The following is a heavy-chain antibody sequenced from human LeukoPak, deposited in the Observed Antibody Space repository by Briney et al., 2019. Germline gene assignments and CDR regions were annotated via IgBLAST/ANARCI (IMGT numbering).Heavy chain of an antibody. V-gene: IGHV4-39*01. CDR3: ARQVLITIFGVVIIRYFDL. CDR1: GGSISSSSYY. Sequence: SETLSLTCTVSGGSISSSSYYWGWIRQPPGKGLEWIGSIYYSGSTYYNPSLKSRVTISVDTSKNQFSLKLSSVTAADTAVYYCARQVLITIFGVVIIRYFDLWGRGTLVTVSS. CDR2: IYYSGST. J-gene: IGHJ2*01. D-gene: IGHD3-3*01.